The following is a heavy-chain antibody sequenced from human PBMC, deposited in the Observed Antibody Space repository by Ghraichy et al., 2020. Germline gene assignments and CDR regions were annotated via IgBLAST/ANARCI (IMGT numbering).Heavy chain of an antibody. V-gene: IGHV3-23*01. D-gene: IGHD6-19*01. CDR2: ITGGGTGT. J-gene: IGHJ4*02. CDR1: GFTFSSYA. CDR3: AKRDSSGSYYFDY. Sequence: LSLTCAASGFTFSSYAMSWVRQAPGKGLEWVSAITGGGTGTFYADSVKGRFTISRDNSWNTLYLQMNSLRAEDTAVYYCAKRDSSGSYYFDYWGQGTLVTVSS.